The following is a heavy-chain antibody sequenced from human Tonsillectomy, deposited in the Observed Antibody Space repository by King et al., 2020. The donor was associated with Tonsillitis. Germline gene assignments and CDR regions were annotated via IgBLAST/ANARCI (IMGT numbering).Heavy chain of an antibody. CDR2: IFSNDEE. J-gene: IGHJ6*02. V-gene: IGHV2-26*01. Sequence: VTLKESGPVLVKPTATLTLTCTVSGFSLSNTRMGVTWIRQPPGTAPECLSHIFSNDEESYSTSLKSRPPISKDTSKSQVVLTMTNMDPVDTATYYCARIRDHYYYYGMDVWGQGTTVTVSS. D-gene: IGHD5-24*01. CDR1: GFSLSNTRMG. CDR3: ARIRDHYYYYGMDV.